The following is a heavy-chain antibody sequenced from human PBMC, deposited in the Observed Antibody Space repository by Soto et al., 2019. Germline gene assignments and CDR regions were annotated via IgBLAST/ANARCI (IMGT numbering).Heavy chain of an antibody. CDR1: GFTFSSYA. Sequence: GGSLRLSCAASGFTFSSYAMHWVRQAPGKGLEWVAVISYDGSNKYYADSVKGRFTISRDNSKNTLYLQMNSLRAEDTAVYYCAKGGGDSLRYGMDVWGQGTTVTVSS. J-gene: IGHJ6*02. D-gene: IGHD2-21*02. V-gene: IGHV3-30-3*01. CDR2: ISYDGSNK. CDR3: AKGGGDSLRYGMDV.